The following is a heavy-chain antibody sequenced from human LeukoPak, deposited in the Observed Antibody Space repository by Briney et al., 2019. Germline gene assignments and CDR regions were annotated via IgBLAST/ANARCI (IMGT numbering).Heavy chain of an antibody. Sequence: SETLSLTCTVSGGSISSSSYYWGWIRQPPGKGLEWIGSIYYSGSTYYNPSLKSRVTISVDTSKNQFSLKLSSVTAADTAVYYCARRARYSPKTFDYWGQGTLVTVSS. CDR2: IYYSGST. D-gene: IGHD5-18*01. CDR3: ARRARYSPKTFDY. J-gene: IGHJ4*02. V-gene: IGHV4-39*01. CDR1: GGSISSSSYY.